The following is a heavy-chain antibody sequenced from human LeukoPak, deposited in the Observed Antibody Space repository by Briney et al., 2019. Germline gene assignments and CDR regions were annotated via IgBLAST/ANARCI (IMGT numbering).Heavy chain of an antibody. D-gene: IGHD3-10*01. CDR1: GGSISSSSYY. J-gene: IGHJ5*02. V-gene: IGHV4-39*07. CDR3: ARDVSGSYYFSSGWFDP. Sequence: SETLSLTCTVSGGSISSSSYYWGWIRQPPGKGLEWIGSIYYSGSTYYNPSLKSRVTISVDTSKNQFSLKLSSVTAADTAVYYCARDVSGSYYFSSGWFDPWGQGTLVTVSS. CDR2: IYYSGST.